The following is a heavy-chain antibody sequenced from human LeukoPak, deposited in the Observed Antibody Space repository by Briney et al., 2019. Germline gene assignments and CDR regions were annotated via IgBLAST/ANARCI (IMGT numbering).Heavy chain of an antibody. CDR2: IYYSGGT. CDR3: ARGSAAAEDY. CDR1: GGSISGYY. D-gene: IGHD6-13*01. Sequence: SETLSLTCTVSGGSISGYYLSWIRQPPGKELEWIGYIYYSGGTKYNPSLMSRVTISVDTSKNQFSLKLSSVTAADTAVYYCARGSAAAEDYWGQGTLVTVSS. J-gene: IGHJ4*02. V-gene: IGHV4-59*12.